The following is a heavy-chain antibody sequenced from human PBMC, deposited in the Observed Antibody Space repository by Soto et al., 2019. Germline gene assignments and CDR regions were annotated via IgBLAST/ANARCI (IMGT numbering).Heavy chain of an antibody. CDR1: GGTFSSYT. CDR2: IIPILGIA. Sequence: QVQLVQSGAEVKKPGSSVKVSCKASGGTFSSYTISWVRQAPGQGLEWMGRIIPILGIANYAQKFQGRVTTTADXXTXTXXMELSSLRSEDTAVYYCARGGYCSGGSCYQGSLDYWGQGTLVTVSS. D-gene: IGHD2-15*01. J-gene: IGHJ4*02. CDR3: ARGGYCSGGSCYQGSLDY. V-gene: IGHV1-69*02.